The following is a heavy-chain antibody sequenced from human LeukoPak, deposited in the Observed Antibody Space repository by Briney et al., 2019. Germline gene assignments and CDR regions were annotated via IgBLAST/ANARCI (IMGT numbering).Heavy chain of an antibody. D-gene: IGHD3-22*01. V-gene: IGHV3-21*01. CDR1: GFTFSSYS. J-gene: IGHJ3*02. Sequence: GGSLRLSCAASGFTFSSYSMNWVRQAPGKGLEWVSSISSSSSYIYYADSVKGRFTISRDNAKNSLYLQMNSLRAEDTAVYYCARAWYYDSSGDNAFDILGQGTMVTVSS. CDR2: ISSSSSYI. CDR3: ARAWYYDSSGDNAFDI.